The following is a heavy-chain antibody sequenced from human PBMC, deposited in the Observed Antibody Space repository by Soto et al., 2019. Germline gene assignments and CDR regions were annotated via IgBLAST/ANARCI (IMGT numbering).Heavy chain of an antibody. CDR2: ISYSGTT. V-gene: IGHV4-59*01. CDR1: GGSLSSYG. Sequence: SETLSVTCTVAGGSLSSYGWSWIRRPPGMGLEWIASISYSGTTNHNSSLKSRVTISIDTSKNQFSLKFNSVTAADTAVYYCAREGYNFGPFDYWGQGALVTVSS. J-gene: IGHJ4*02. CDR3: AREGYNFGPFDY. D-gene: IGHD5-18*01.